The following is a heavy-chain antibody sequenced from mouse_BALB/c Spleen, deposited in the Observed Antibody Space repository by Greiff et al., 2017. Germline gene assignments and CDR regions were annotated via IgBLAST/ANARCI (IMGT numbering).Heavy chain of an antibody. V-gene: IGHV6-6*02. CDR2: IRLKSNNYAT. CDR1: GFTFSNYW. J-gene: IGHJ2*01. Sequence: EVKLQESGGGLVQPGGSMKLSCVASGFTFSNYWMNWVRQSPEKGLEWVAEIRLKSNNYATHYAESVKGRFTISRDDSKSSVYLQMNNLRAEDTGIYYCTAGTGYWGQGTTLTVSS. CDR3: TAGTGY. D-gene: IGHD4-1*01.